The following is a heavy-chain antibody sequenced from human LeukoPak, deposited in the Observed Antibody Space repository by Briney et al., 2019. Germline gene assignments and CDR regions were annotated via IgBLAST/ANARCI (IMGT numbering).Heavy chain of an antibody. CDR1: GFTFSTYG. CDR2: ISYDGSNK. V-gene: IGHV3-30*18. CDR3: AKYYEGSGYLGPFDY. D-gene: IGHD3-22*01. Sequence: PGGSLRLSCAASGFTFSTYGMHWVRQAPGKGLEWVAIISYDGSNKYYADSVKGRFTISRDNSENTLYLQMNSLRAEDTAVYYCAKYYEGSGYLGPFDYWGQGTLVTVSS. J-gene: IGHJ4*02.